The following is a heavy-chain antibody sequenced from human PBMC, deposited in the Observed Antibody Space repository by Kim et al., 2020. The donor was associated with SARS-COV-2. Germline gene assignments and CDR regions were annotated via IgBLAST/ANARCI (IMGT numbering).Heavy chain of an antibody. D-gene: IGHD1-7*01. J-gene: IGHJ6*02. Sequence: QKFQGRVTITRATSESTAYMELSSLRSEDTAVYYCARVCLITGTTGLMDVWGQGTTVTVSS. V-gene: IGHV1-3*01. CDR3: ARVCLITGTTGLMDV.